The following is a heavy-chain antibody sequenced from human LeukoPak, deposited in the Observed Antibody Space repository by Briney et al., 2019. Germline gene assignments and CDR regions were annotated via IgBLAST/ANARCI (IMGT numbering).Heavy chain of an antibody. CDR3: ARAFDI. Sequence: SETLSLTCTVSGGSISSYYWSWIRQPPGKGLEWIAYLYYSGTTNYNPSLKSRVTISVDTSKNQFSLKLTSVTAADTAVYYCARAFDIWGQGTMVTVSS. CDR1: GGSISSYY. V-gene: IGHV4-59*08. J-gene: IGHJ3*02. CDR2: LYYSGTT.